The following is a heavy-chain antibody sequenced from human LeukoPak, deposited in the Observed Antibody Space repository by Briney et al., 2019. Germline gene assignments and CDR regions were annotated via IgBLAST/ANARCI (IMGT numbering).Heavy chain of an antibody. Sequence: PGGSLRLSCAASEFTFSDHWMTWVRQAPGKGLEWVADIKKDGSEKNQVESVKGRFTISRDNAKNLLYLQMNSLRVDDTAVYFCARGPAYGMRCDYLDYWGQGTLVTVSS. J-gene: IGHJ4*02. D-gene: IGHD3-10*01. CDR3: ARGPAYGMRCDYLDY. CDR2: IKKDGSEK. CDR1: EFTFSDHW. V-gene: IGHV3-7*01.